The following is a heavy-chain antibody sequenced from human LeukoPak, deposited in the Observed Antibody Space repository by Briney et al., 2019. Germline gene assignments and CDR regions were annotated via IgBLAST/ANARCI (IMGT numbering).Heavy chain of an antibody. D-gene: IGHD2-21*02. CDR3: ARRLHYCDF. CDR1: GGSFSGYY. V-gene: IGHV4-34*01. J-gene: IGHJ4*02. CDR2: ISQTGSGRT. Sequence: SQTLSLTCGVYGGSFSGYYWSWIRQPPGKGLEWVGEISQTGSGRTNYNPSLKSRVTISADTSKNQFALELTSVTGADTATYYCARRLHYCDFWGQGTLVTVSS.